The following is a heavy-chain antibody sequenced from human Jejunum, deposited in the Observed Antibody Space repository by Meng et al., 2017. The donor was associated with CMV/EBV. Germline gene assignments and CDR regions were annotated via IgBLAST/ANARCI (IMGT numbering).Heavy chain of an antibody. Sequence: GQLTESVPGLVKPSQTLSLTCTVPGCSINTPNYFWSWVRQPPGKGLEWIGFISYTGSAHYNPSLQSRVTISIDSSKSHFSLRLSSMTAADTAVYYCAREVNTTADADAFDIWGQGTVVTVSS. J-gene: IGHJ3*02. CDR1: GCSINTPNYF. D-gene: IGHD1-1*01. CDR2: ISYTGSA. V-gene: IGHV4-30-4*01. CDR3: AREVNTTADADAFDI.